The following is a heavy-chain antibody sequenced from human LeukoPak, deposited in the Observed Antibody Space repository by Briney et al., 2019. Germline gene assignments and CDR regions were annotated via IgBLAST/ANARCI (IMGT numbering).Heavy chain of an antibody. CDR2: MNPNSGNT. J-gene: IGHJ6*03. Sequence: ASVKVSCKASGYTFTSYDINWVRQATGQGLEWKGWMNPNSGNTGYAQKFQGRVTMTRNTSISTAYMELSSLRSEDTAVYYCARVVVSAARSYYYYYMDVWGKGTTVTVSS. V-gene: IGHV1-8*01. CDR3: ARVVVSAARSYYYYYMDV. CDR1: GYTFTSYD. D-gene: IGHD2-2*01.